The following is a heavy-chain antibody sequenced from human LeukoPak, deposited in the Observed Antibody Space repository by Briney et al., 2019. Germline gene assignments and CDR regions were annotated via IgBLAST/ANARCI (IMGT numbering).Heavy chain of an antibody. J-gene: IGHJ6*03. CDR2: IKQDRSEK. CDR3: AREVVAVATDETHMDV. D-gene: IGHD6-19*01. CDR1: GFTFSSYE. Sequence: GGSLRLSCAASGFTFSSYEMNWVRQAPGKGLEWVANIKQDRSEKYYVDSVKGRFTISRDNAKNSLYLQMNSLRAEDTAVYYCAREVVAVATDETHMDVWGKGTTVTISS. V-gene: IGHV3-7*01.